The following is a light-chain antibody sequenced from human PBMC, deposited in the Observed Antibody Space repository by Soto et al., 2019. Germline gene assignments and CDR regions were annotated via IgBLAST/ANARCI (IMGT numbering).Light chain of an antibody. CDR3: QVWDNNYDTYV. Sequence: SYELTQPPSVSVAPGQTARITCGGNNIGGKSLHWYQQKPGQAPVLVVYDDGDRPSGIPERFSGSNSGNTATLTISRVEAGDEADYYCQVWDNNYDTYVLGNGTKLTVL. CDR1: NIGGKS. V-gene: IGLV3-21*02. J-gene: IGLJ1*01. CDR2: DDG.